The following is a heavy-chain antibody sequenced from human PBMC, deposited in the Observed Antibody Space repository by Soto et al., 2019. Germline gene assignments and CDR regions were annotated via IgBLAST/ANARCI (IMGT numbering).Heavy chain of an antibody. D-gene: IGHD1-26*01. CDR3: AREGLSGSQPEFDN. CDR2: IWNDGSNT. Sequence: QVQLVESGGGVVQPGRSLRLSCVVSGFIFSSFGMHWVRQAPGKGLEGVGFIWNDGSNTDYVDSVKGRFTISRDNSKNTLYLHMNSLRDEDTAVYYCAREGLSGSQPEFDNWGQGTLVTVSS. CDR1: GFIFSSFG. J-gene: IGHJ4*02. V-gene: IGHV3-33*01.